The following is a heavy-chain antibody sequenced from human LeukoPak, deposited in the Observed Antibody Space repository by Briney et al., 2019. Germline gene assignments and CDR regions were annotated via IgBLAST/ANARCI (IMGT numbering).Heavy chain of an antibody. Sequence: GGSLRLSCAASGFTFSTYAMSWVRQAPGKGLEWVSVICGSGGSTYYADSVKGRFTISRDDSKNTLYLQMNSLRAEDTAVYYCAKGQGGSCYFVSDYWGQGTLVTVSS. CDR2: ICGSGGST. V-gene: IGHV3-23*01. CDR3: AKGQGGSCYFVSDY. D-gene: IGHD2-15*01. CDR1: GFTFSTYA. J-gene: IGHJ4*02.